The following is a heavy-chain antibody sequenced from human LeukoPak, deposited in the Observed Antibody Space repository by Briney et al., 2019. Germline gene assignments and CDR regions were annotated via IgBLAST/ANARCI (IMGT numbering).Heavy chain of an antibody. CDR3: ARDDIPVI. D-gene: IGHD2-15*01. J-gene: IGHJ4*02. V-gene: IGHV3-53*01. CDR1: GFSVSDYY. Sequence: QPGGSLRLSCAASGFSVSDYYMNWVRQAPGKGLEWVSFIYSDGRTYYADSVKGRFTISRDNSRNTLYRQMNSLRVEDTAVYYCARDDIPVIWGQGTLVTVSS. CDR2: IYSDGRT.